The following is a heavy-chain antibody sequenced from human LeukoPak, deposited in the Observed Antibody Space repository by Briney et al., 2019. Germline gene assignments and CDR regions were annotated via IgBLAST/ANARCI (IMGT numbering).Heavy chain of an antibody. Sequence: GGSLRLSCEASGFTFSSYWMSWVRQAPGEGLEWVANIKQDGSETYYVDSVKGRFTISRDNAKNSLYLQMNSLRAEDTAVYYCATYSSRNAREFQYWGQGTLVTVSS. CDR2: IKQDGSET. CDR3: ATYSSRNAREFQY. D-gene: IGHD3-22*01. CDR1: GFTFSSYW. V-gene: IGHV3-7*01. J-gene: IGHJ1*01.